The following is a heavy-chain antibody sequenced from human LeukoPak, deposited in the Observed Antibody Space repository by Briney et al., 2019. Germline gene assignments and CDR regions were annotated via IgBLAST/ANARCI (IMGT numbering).Heavy chain of an antibody. J-gene: IGHJ6*03. V-gene: IGHV1-18*01. CDR2: ISAYNGNT. D-gene: IGHD3-3*01. CDR3: ARILRSLKLEPYYYYMDV. Sequence: ASVKVSCKASGYTFTSYGISWVRQAPGQGLEWMGWISAYNGNTNYAQKLQGRVTMTTDTSTSTAYMELRSLRSDDTAVYYCARILRSLKLEPYYYYMDVWGKGTTVTVSS. CDR1: GYTFTSYG.